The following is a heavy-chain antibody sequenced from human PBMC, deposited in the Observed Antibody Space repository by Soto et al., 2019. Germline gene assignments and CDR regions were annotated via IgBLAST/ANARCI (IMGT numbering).Heavy chain of an antibody. J-gene: IGHJ6*02. D-gene: IGHD5-18*01. CDR3: AGDQRGYSYANVPYGMDV. CDR2: ISYDGSNK. V-gene: IGHV3-30-3*01. CDR1: GFTFSSYA. Sequence: QVQLVESGGGVVQPGRSLRLSCAASGFTFSSYAMHWVRQAPGKGLEWVAVISYDGSNKYYADSVKGRFTISRDNSKNTLYLQMNSLRAEDTAVYYCAGDQRGYSYANVPYGMDVWGQGTTVTVSS.